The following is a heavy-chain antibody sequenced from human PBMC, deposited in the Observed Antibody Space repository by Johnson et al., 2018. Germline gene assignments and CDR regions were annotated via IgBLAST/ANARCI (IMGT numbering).Heavy chain of an antibody. J-gene: IGHJ3*02. CDR2: ISSSSSYI. CDR1: GFTFSSYS. Sequence: EVQLLESGGGLVKPGGSXRLSCAASGFTFSSYSMNWVRQAPGKGLEWVSSISSSSSYIYYADSVKGRFTISRDNAKNSLYLQMNSQKAEDTAVYYWAKVGTGDSFDIWGQGTMVPVSS. CDR3: AKVGTGDSFDI. V-gene: IGHV3-21*04. D-gene: IGHD7-27*01.